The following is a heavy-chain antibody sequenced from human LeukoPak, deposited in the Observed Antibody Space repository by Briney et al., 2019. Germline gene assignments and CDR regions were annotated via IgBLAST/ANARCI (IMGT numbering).Heavy chain of an antibody. CDR2: IYTSGST. Sequence: SSETLSLTCTVSGGSISSYYWSWIRQPAGKGLEWIGRIYTSGSTNYNPSLKSRVTMSVDTSKNQFSLKLSSVTAADTAVYYCARDHGGGGSSWYDDAFDIWGQGTMVTVSS. CDR3: ARDHGGGGSSWYDDAFDI. J-gene: IGHJ3*02. CDR1: GGSISSYY. V-gene: IGHV4-4*07. D-gene: IGHD6-13*01.